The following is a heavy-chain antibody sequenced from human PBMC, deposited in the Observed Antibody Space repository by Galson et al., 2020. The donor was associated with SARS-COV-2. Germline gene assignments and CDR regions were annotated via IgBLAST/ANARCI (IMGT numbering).Heavy chain of an antibody. CDR1: GGSISSSSYY. V-gene: IGHV4-39*07. CDR3: ATDSITFGGVIVQPKLAFDY. Sequence: SETLSLTCTVSGGSISSSSYYWGWIRQPPGKGLEWIGSIYYSGSTYYNPSLKSRVTISVDTSKNQFSLKLSSVTAADTAVYYCATDSITFGGVIVQPKLAFDYWGQGTLVTVSS. J-gene: IGHJ4*02. CDR2: IYYSGST. D-gene: IGHD3-16*02.